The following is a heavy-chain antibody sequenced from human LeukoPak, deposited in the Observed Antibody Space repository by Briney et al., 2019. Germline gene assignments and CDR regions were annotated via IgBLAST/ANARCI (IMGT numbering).Heavy chain of an antibody. CDR1: GFTFSAYW. V-gene: IGHV3-74*01. Sequence: GSLRLSCAASGFTFSAYWMHWVRQAPGKGLVWVSRINSDGSVTAYVDSVKGRFTTSRDNAKNTLYLQMSSLRADDTAVYYCARAGFWSGYLSYFDYWGQGILVTVSS. D-gene: IGHD3-3*01. J-gene: IGHJ4*02. CDR3: ARAGFWSGYLSYFDY. CDR2: INSDGSVT.